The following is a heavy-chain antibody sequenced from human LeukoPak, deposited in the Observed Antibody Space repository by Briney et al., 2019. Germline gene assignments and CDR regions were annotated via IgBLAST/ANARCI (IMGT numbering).Heavy chain of an antibody. CDR2: IYSSGST. Sequence: SETLSLTCTVSGAPISTYHWSWIRQPAGKGLEWIGRIYSSGSTNYNPSLKSRVTMSVDTSRNQFSLKLSSGTAADTAVYYCARDYDKAFDYWGQGTLVTVSS. V-gene: IGHV4-4*07. J-gene: IGHJ4*02. D-gene: IGHD3-9*01. CDR1: GAPISTYH. CDR3: ARDYDKAFDY.